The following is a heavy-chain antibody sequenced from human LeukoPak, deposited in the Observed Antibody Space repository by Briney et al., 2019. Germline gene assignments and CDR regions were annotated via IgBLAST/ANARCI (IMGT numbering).Heavy chain of an antibody. D-gene: IGHD1-26*01. CDR1: GFTFSSYA. CDR2: ISGSGGST. J-gene: IGHJ4*02. Sequence: LPGGSLRLSCAASGFTFSSYAMSWVRQAPGKGLEWVSAISGSGGSTYYADSVKGRFTISRDNSKNTLYLQMNSLRAEDTAVYYCARDLSAYGSPDYWGQGTLVTVSS. V-gene: IGHV3-23*01. CDR3: ARDLSAYGSPDY.